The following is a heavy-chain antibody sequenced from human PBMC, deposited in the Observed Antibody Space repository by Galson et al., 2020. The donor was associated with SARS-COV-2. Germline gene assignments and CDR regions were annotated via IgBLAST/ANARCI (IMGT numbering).Heavy chain of an antibody. D-gene: IGHD1-26*01. V-gene: IGHV3-33*01. J-gene: IGHJ4*02. CDR1: GFTFSDCA. Sequence: PGRSLRLSCAASGFTFSDCAMHWVRQAPGKGLEWVAVIWYDRSNKYYADSVKGRFTISRDNSKNTLYLQMNSLRAEDTAVYYCAREGGSGIVAAPTDYWGQGTLVTVSS. CDR2: IWYDRSNK. CDR3: AREGGSGIVAAPTDY.